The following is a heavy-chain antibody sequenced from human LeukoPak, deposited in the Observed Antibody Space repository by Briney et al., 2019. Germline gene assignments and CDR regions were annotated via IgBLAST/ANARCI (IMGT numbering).Heavy chain of an antibody. J-gene: IGHJ4*02. D-gene: IGHD3-16*01. CDR1: GFTVTSYW. Sequence: PGGSLRLSCAASGFTVTSYWMSWVRQAPGKGLEWVAKIKQDGSEKYYVDSVKGRFTISRDNANNSLYLQMNSLRAEDTAVYTGGLGRPFNYGAKETLFTVSS. V-gene: IGHV3-7*03. CDR3: GLGRPFNY. CDR2: IKQDGSEK.